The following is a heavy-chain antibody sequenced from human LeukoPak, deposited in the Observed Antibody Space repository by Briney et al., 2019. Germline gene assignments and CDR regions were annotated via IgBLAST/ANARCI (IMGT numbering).Heavy chain of an antibody. Sequence: SETLSLTCTVSGGSISSYYLSWIRQTPGKGLEWIGYIYYSGSTNYNPSLKSRVTISVDTSKNQFSLKLSSVTAADTAVYYCARLSTQWLVPYFDYWGQGTLVTVSS. CDR2: IYYSGST. CDR3: ARLSTQWLVPYFDY. J-gene: IGHJ4*02. D-gene: IGHD6-19*01. CDR1: GGSISSYY. V-gene: IGHV4-59*01.